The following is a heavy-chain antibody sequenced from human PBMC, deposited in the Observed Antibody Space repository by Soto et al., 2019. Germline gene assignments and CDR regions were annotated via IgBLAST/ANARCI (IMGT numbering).Heavy chain of an antibody. V-gene: IGHV4-34*01. D-gene: IGHD3-3*01. CDR2: INHSGST. Sequence: SETLSLTCAVYGGSFSGYYWSWIRQPPGKGLEWIGEINHSGSTNYNPSLKSRVTISVDTSKNQFSLKLSSVTAADTAVYYCARPQLRFRSAFDIWGQGTMVTVSS. CDR3: ARPQLRFRSAFDI. CDR1: GGSFSGYY. J-gene: IGHJ3*02.